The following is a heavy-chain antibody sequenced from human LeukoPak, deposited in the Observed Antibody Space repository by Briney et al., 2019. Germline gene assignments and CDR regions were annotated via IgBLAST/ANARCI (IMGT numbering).Heavy chain of an antibody. D-gene: IGHD2-15*01. V-gene: IGHV1-69*04. J-gene: IGHJ4*02. CDR3: ARDLYCSGGSCYSPRDRVDY. CDR2: IIPILGIA. CDR1: GGTFSSYA. Sequence: SVKVSCKASGGTFSSYAISWVRQAPGQGLEWMGRIIPILGIANYAQKFQGRVTITADKSTSTAYMELSSLRSEDTAVYYCARDLYCSGGSCYSPRDRVDYWGQGTLVTVSS.